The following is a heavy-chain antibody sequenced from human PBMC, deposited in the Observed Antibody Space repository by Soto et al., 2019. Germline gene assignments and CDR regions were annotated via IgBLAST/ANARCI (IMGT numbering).Heavy chain of an antibody. CDR3: ARGRMIVVVTPFDY. CDR1: GGSFSGYY. J-gene: IGHJ4*02. D-gene: IGHD3-22*01. Sequence: QVQLQQWGAGLLKPSETLSLTCAVYGGSFSGYYWSWIRQPPGKGLEWIGEINHSGSTNYNPSLKSRVTISVDTSKNQFSLKLSSVTAAATAVYYCARGRMIVVVTPFDYWGQGTLVTVSS. V-gene: IGHV4-34*01. CDR2: INHSGST.